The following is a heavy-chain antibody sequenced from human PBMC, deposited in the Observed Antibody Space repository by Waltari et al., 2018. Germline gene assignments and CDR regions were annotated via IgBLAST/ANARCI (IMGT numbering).Heavy chain of an antibody. CDR2: IYQSGTT. V-gene: IGHV4-39*01. J-gene: IGHJ4*02. Sequence: QLQLQESGPGLVKPSETLSLTCTVSGGSISTIGYYWAWVRQPPGKGLEWIGTIYQSGTTYYNPSLESRVTISVDTSRNQFSLKLRSVTAADTAVYYCAIHGGYFSNFDYWGQGTLVTVSS. CDR1: GGSISTIGYY. D-gene: IGHD2-21*01. CDR3: AIHGGYFSNFDY.